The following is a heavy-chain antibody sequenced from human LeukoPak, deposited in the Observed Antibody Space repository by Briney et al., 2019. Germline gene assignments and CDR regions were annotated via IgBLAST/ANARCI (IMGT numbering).Heavy chain of an antibody. CDR2: IYHSGST. Sequence: SETLSLTCTVSGGSISSSSYYWGWIRQPPGKGLEWIGSIYHSGSTYYNPSLKSRVTISVDTSKNQFSLKLSSVTAADTAVYYCAREGSDGSSSPWGQGTLVTVSS. J-gene: IGHJ5*02. D-gene: IGHD6-6*01. CDR3: AREGSDGSSSP. CDR1: GGSISSSSYY. V-gene: IGHV4-39*07.